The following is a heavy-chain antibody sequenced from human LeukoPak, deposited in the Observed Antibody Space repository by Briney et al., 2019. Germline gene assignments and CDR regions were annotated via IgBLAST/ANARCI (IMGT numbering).Heavy chain of an antibody. Sequence: GASVTVSFKSSGYTFTSYGISWVRQAPGQGLEWMGWISAYNGNTNYAQKLQGRVTMTTDTSTSTAYMELRSLRSDDTAVYYCARDTHTYYYDSSGYYYRTAGYWGQGTLVTVSS. V-gene: IGHV1-18*01. CDR3: ARDTHTYYYDSSGYYYRTAGY. J-gene: IGHJ4*02. D-gene: IGHD3-22*01. CDR2: ISAYNGNT. CDR1: GYTFTSYG.